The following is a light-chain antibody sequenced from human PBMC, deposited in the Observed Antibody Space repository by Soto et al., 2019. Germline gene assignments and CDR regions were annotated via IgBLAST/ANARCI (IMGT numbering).Light chain of an antibody. CDR3: AAWDDSLNGWV. CDR2: NNN. Sequence: QSVLTQPPSVSGTPGQRVTISCSGSSSNIGSNPVNWYQQLPGTAPKLLIYNNNQRPSGVPDRFSGSKSGTSASLAISGLQSEDEADYYRAAWDDSLNGWVFGGGTKLTVL. J-gene: IGLJ3*02. CDR1: SSNIGSNP. V-gene: IGLV1-44*01.